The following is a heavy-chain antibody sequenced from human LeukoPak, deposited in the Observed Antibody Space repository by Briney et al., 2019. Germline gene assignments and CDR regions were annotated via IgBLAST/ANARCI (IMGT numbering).Heavy chain of an antibody. CDR2: IYYSGST. D-gene: IGHD3-22*01. CDR3: AREPYYDSSGYPLNWFDP. V-gene: IGHV4-39*07. Sequence: SETLSLTCTVSGGSISSSSYYWGWIRQPPGKGLEWVGSIYYSGSTYYNPSLKSRVTISVDTSKNQFSLKLSSVTAADTAVYYCAREPYYDSSGYPLNWFDPWGQGTLVTVSS. CDR1: GGSISSSSYY. J-gene: IGHJ5*02.